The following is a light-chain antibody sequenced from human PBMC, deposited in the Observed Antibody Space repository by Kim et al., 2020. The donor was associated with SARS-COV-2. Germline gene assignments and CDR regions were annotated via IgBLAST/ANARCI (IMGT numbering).Light chain of an antibody. J-gene: IGKJ2*01. CDR2: GAS. Sequence: EIVLTQSPGTLSLSPGQRATLSCRASQTVTSKYFAWYQQKPGQAPRLLIYGASIRATGIPDRFSGSGSGTDFTLTISRLEPEDFAVYYCQQYGGSPRYSFGQGTKLEI. V-gene: IGKV3-20*01. CDR3: QQYGGSPRYS. CDR1: QTVTSKY.